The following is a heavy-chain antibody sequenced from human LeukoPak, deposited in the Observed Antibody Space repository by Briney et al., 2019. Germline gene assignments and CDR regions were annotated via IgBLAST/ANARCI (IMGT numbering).Heavy chain of an antibody. Sequence: SETLSLTCAVYGGSFSGYYWSWIRQPPGKGLEWIGAINHSGSTNYNPSLKSRVTISVDTSKNQFSLKLSSVTAADTAVYYCARGLVVVPAAISYYYYGMDVWGQGTTVTVSS. V-gene: IGHV4-34*01. J-gene: IGHJ6*02. D-gene: IGHD2-2*02. CDR2: INHSGST. CDR1: GGSFSGYY. CDR3: ARGLVVVPAAISYYYYGMDV.